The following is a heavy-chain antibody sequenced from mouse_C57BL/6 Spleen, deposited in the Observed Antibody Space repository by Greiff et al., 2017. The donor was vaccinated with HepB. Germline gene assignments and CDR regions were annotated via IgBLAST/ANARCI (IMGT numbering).Heavy chain of an antibody. Sequence: EVKLVESGGGLVQPGGSLKLSCAASGFTFSDYYMYWVRQTPEKRLEWFAYICNGGGSTYYPDTVKGRFTISRDNAKNTLYLQMSRLKSADTAMYYCATTYYGSSYGFAYWGQGTLVTVSA. CDR2: ICNGGGST. D-gene: IGHD1-1*01. CDR3: ATTYYGSSYGFAY. J-gene: IGHJ3*01. CDR1: GFTFSDYY. V-gene: IGHV5-12*01.